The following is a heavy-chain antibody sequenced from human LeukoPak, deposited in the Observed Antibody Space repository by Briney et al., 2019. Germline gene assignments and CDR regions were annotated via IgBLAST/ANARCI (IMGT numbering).Heavy chain of an antibody. Sequence: GGSLRLSCTASGFNFGSDAMHWVRQAPGKGLEWVAFIWSDGSNDHYADSVKGRFTISRDNSKNTVCLQMNSLRVEDTAVYYCARDRITVTWRGMDVWGQGTTVTVSS. J-gene: IGHJ6*02. CDR2: IWSDGSND. V-gene: IGHV3-33*01. D-gene: IGHD4-17*01. CDR3: ARDRITVTWRGMDV. CDR1: GFNFGSDA.